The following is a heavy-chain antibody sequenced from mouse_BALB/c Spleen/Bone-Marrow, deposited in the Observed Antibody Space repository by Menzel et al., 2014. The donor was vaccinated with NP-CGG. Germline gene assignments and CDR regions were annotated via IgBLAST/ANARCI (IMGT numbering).Heavy chain of an antibody. CDR2: INPGSSTI. V-gene: IGHV4-2*02. CDR1: GFDFSRYW. CDR3: ARSAYYALDY. Sequence: VQLQQPGGGLVQPGGSLNLSCAASGFDFSRYWMSWARQAPGKGQEWIGEINPGSSTINYTPSLKDKFIISRDNAKNTLYLQMSEVRSEDTALYYCARSAYYALDYWGQGTSVTVSS. J-gene: IGHJ4*01.